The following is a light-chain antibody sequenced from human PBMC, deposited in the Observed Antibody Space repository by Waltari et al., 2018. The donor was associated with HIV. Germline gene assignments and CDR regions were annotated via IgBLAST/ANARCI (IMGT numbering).Light chain of an antibody. CDR3: MQALQTPLFT. J-gene: IGKJ3*01. Sequence: DIGMTQSTLSLPVTPGESASISCRSSQSLLHSNGYNYLDWYLQKPGQSPQLLIYLGSNRASGVPDRFSGSGSGTDFTLKISRVEAEDVGVYYCMQALQTPLFTFGPGTKVDIK. CDR2: LGS. V-gene: IGKV2-28*01. CDR1: QSLLHSNGYNY.